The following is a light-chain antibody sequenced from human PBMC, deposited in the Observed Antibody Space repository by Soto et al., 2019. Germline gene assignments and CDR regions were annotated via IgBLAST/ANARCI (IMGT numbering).Light chain of an antibody. CDR3: SSWTSGATNV. V-gene: IGLV2-14*03. CDR2: DVN. J-gene: IGLJ1*01. CDR1: SSDVGAYNY. Sequence: QSVLTQPASVSGSPGQSITISCAGTSSDVGAYNYVSWYQHHPGKAPKLMIYDVNNRPSGDSNRFSGSKSVNTASLTISGLPAVYDADYYCSSWTSGATNVFGSGPKLTVL.